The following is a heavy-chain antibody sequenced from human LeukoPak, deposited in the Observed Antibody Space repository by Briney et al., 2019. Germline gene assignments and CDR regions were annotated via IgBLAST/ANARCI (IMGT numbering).Heavy chain of an antibody. CDR3: ARDVGYYYDSSGYLLYGN. J-gene: IGHJ4*02. D-gene: IGHD3-22*01. Sequence: SVKLSCKASGGTFSSYAISWVRQAPGQGLEWVGRIIPILGIANYAQKCQGRVTITADKSTGTAYMELSSLRSEDTAVYYCARDVGYYYDSSGYLLYGNWGQGTLVTVSS. V-gene: IGHV1-69*04. CDR2: IIPILGIA. CDR1: GGTFSSYA.